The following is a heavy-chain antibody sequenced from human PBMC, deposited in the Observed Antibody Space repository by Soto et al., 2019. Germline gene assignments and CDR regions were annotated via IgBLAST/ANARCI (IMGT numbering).Heavy chain of an antibody. J-gene: IGHJ4*02. CDR2: IHPNSGGT. CDR1: GYTFTGYY. V-gene: IGHV1-2*06. D-gene: IGHD1-1*01. CDR3: ARLKDDFYFHH. Sequence: ASVKVSCKASGYTFTGYYLHWVRQAPGQGLEWMGRIHPNSGGTNYAQRFQGRVTMTRDTSISTVYMEASRLTSDDTAVYFCARLKDDFYFHHWGQGSLVTVSS.